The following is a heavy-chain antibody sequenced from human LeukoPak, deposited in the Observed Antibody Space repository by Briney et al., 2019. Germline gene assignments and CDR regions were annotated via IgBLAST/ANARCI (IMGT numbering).Heavy chain of an antibody. Sequence: AASVKVSCKASGYTFTGHYMHWFRQAPGQGLEWMGWINPNSGATNYAQKFQVRVTMTGDTSTNTAYMELSGLRSEDTAVYYCARDLRIAVSGTSGFDIWGQGTMVTVSS. J-gene: IGHJ3*02. CDR3: ARDLRIAVSGTSGFDI. D-gene: IGHD6-19*01. CDR2: INPNSGAT. V-gene: IGHV1-2*02. CDR1: GYTFTGHY.